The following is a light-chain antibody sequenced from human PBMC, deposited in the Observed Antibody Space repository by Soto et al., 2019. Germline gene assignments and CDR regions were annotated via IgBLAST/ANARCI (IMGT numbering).Light chain of an antibody. CDR1: NSNIGRNT. CDR3: AAWDDRLNGRV. Sequence: QSVLTQPPSASGTPGQRVTISCSGSNSNIGRNTVNWYQQLPGTAPKLLIYYDNLRPSGVPDRISGSKSVTSASLAISGLQSDDEAESYCAAWDDRLNGRVFGTGTKVTGL. V-gene: IGLV1-44*01. J-gene: IGLJ1*01. CDR2: YDN.